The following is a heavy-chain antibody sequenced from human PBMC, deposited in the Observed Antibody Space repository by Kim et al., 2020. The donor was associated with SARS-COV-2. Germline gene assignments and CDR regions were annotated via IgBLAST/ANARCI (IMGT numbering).Heavy chain of an antibody. CDR2: T. CDR3: AREGVRRSPDL. J-gene: IGHJ2*01. Sequence: TNYNPSLKSRVTISVDTSKNQFSLKLSSVTAADTAVYYCAREGVRRSPDLWGRGTLVTVSS. V-gene: IGHV4-34*01. D-gene: IGHD6-13*01.